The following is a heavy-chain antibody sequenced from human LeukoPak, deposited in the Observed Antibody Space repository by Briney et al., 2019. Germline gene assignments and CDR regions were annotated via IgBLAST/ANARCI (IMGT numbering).Heavy chain of an antibody. CDR3: ASDYYGSGSYYDY. D-gene: IGHD3-10*01. Sequence: GGSLRLSCAASGFTFSSYWMSWVHQAPGKGLEWVANIKQDGSEKYYVDSVKGRFTISRDNAKNSLYLQMNSLRAEDTAVYYCASDYYGSGSYYDYWGQGTLVTVSS. J-gene: IGHJ4*02. CDR2: IKQDGSEK. V-gene: IGHV3-7*03. CDR1: GFTFSSYW.